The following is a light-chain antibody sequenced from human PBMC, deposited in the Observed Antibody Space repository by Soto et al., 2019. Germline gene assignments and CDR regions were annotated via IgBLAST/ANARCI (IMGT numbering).Light chain of an antibody. Sequence: DIQLTQSPSFLSASVGDRVAITCRASQDISIFLAWYQQKPGKAPKLLIYAASTLHSGVPSRFSGSGSGTEFTLTISSLQPEDFATYYCQQPNSYPPYTFGQGTKLEIK. CDR1: QDISIF. CDR3: QQPNSYPPYT. J-gene: IGKJ2*01. CDR2: AAS. V-gene: IGKV1-9*01.